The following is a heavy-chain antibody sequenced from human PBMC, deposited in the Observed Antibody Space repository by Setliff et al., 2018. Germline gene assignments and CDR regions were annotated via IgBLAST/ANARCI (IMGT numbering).Heavy chain of an antibody. Sequence: TLSLTCAVYGGSFSGYYWNWIRQAPGKGLEWIGEINHRGTTSYTPSLKGRVTISVDTSKNLFSLKLSSVTAADTAVYYCASPRLSYYDNGAFPSDAFDLWGQGTMVTVSS. D-gene: IGHD3-22*01. CDR1: GGSFSGYY. V-gene: IGHV4-34*01. J-gene: IGHJ3*01. CDR2: INHRGTT. CDR3: ASPRLSYYDNGAFPSDAFDL.